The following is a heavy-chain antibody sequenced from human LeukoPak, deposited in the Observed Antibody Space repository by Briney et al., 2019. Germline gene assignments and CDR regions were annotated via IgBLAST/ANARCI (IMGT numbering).Heavy chain of an antibody. J-gene: IGHJ3*02. V-gene: IGHV1-69*13. D-gene: IGHD3-22*01. Sequence: GASVKVSCKASGGTFSSYAISWVRQAPGQGLEWMGGIIPFFGTANYAQKFQGRVTITADESTSTAYMELSSLRSEDTAVYYCAREQTYYYDSSGPYDPDAFDIWGQGTMVTVSS. CDR2: IIPFFGTA. CDR3: AREQTYYYDSSGPYDPDAFDI. CDR1: GGTFSSYA.